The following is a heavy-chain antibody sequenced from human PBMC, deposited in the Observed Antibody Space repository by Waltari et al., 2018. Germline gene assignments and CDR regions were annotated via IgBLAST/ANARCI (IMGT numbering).Heavy chain of an antibody. V-gene: IGHV4-34*01. Sequence: QVQLQQWGAGLLKPSETLSLTCAVYGGSFSGYYWSWIREPPGKGLEWIGEINHGGGNNSNPTLKSRVTISVDTSKNQFSLKLSSVTAADTAVYYCAIWFGELLGDYWGQGTLVTVSS. J-gene: IGHJ4*02. CDR3: AIWFGELLGDY. D-gene: IGHD3-10*01. CDR2: INHGGGN. CDR1: GGSFSGYY.